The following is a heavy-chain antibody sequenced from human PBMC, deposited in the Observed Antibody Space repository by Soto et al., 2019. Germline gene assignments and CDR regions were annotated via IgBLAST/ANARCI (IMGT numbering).Heavy chain of an antibody. CDR3: ASSGPYCTNGVCSIPNDY. CDR1: GYTFTSYA. Sequence: ASVKVSCKASGYTFTSYAMHWVRQAPGQRLEWMGWINAGNGNTKYSQKFQGRVTITRDTSASTAYMELSSLRSEDTAVYYCASSGPYCTNGVCSIPNDYWGQGTLVTVSS. CDR2: INAGNGNT. V-gene: IGHV1-3*01. J-gene: IGHJ4*02. D-gene: IGHD2-8*01.